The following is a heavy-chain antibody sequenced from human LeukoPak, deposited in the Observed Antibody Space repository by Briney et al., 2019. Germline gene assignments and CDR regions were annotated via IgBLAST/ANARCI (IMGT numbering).Heavy chain of an antibody. Sequence: GESLKISCKASGYTFTTYWIAWVRQMPGKGLEWMGIIYPGDSDARYSPSFQGQVTMSVDKSISTAYLQWSSLKASDTAMYYCARLGSPQGYDSSGYHDYWGQGTLVTVSS. CDR2: IYPGDSDA. CDR1: GYTFTTYW. V-gene: IGHV5-51*01. CDR3: ARLGSPQGYDSSGYHDY. D-gene: IGHD3-22*01. J-gene: IGHJ4*02.